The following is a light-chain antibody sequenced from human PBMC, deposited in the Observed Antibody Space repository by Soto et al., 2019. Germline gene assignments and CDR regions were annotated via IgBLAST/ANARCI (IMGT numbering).Light chain of an antibody. CDR1: QSVSSY. Sequence: EIVLTQSPATLSLSPGERATLSCRASQSVSSYLAWYQQKPGQAPRLLIYDSSNRATGIPARFSGSGSGTDFTLTISSLEPEDFAVYYCQQRNSWPVTFGQGTRLDIK. CDR2: DSS. V-gene: IGKV3-11*01. CDR3: QQRNSWPVT. J-gene: IGKJ5*01.